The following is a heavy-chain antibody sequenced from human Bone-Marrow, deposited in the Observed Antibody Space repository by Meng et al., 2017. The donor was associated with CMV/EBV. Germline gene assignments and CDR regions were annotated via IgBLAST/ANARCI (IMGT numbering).Heavy chain of an antibody. CDR2: MNPNSGNT. Sequence: ASVKVSCKASGYTFTSYDINWVRQATGQGLEWMGWMNPNSGNTGYAQKFQGRVTMTRNTSISTAYMELSSLRSEDTAVYYCARAAARKTYYYYGMDVWGQGTTVTVSS. CDR3: ARAAARKTYYYYGMDV. V-gene: IGHV1-8*01. D-gene: IGHD6-6*01. J-gene: IGHJ6*02. CDR1: GYTFTSYD.